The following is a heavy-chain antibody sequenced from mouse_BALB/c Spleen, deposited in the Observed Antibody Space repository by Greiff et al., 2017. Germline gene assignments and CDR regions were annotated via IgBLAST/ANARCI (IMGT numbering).Heavy chain of an antibody. D-gene: IGHD2-1*01. Sequence: QVQLKESAAELARPGASVKMSCKASGYTFTSYTMHWVKQRPGQGLEWIGYINPSSGYTEYNQKFKDKTTLTADKSSSTAYMQLSSLTSEDSAVYYCAREGGNYCWFAYWGQGTLVTVSA. CDR3: AREGGNYCWFAY. CDR1: GYTFTSYT. CDR2: INPSSGYT. V-gene: IGHV1-4*02. J-gene: IGHJ3*01.